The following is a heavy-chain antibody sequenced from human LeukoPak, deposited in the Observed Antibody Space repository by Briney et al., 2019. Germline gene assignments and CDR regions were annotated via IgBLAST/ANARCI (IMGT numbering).Heavy chain of an antibody. CDR2: INHSGST. CDR1: GGSFSGYY. D-gene: IGHD3-22*01. CDR3: ARHRTYYYDSSAQPPGY. J-gene: IGHJ4*02. Sequence: SETLSLTCAVYGGSFSGYYWSWIRQPPGKGLEWIGEINHSGSTNYNPSLKSRVTISVDTSKNQFSLKLSSVTAADTAVYYCARHRTYYYDSSAQPPGYWGQGTLVTVSS. V-gene: IGHV4-34*01.